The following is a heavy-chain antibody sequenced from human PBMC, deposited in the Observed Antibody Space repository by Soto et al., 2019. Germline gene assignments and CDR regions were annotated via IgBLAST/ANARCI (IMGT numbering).Heavy chain of an antibody. Sequence: SETLSLTCAVYGGSFSGYYWTWIRQPPGTGLEWIGEINHSGSTNYNPSLKSRVTISVDTSRNQFSLKLSSVTAADTAVYYCARGGRTTVTIAYWGQGTLVTVSS. CDR1: GGSFSGYY. D-gene: IGHD4-17*01. J-gene: IGHJ4*02. CDR3: ARGGRTTVTIAY. V-gene: IGHV4-34*01. CDR2: INHSGST.